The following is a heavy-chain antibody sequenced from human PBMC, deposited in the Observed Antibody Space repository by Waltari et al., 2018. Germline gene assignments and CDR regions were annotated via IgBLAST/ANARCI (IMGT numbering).Heavy chain of an antibody. CDR1: GYTFTSYA. CDR2: MNPNSGNT. D-gene: IGHD1-26*01. V-gene: IGHV1-8*01. J-gene: IGHJ6*03. CDR3: ARGSGSYSHYYYYMDV. Sequence: QVQLVQSGAEVQKPGSSVKVSCKASGYTFTSYAINWVRQATEQGLEWMGWMNPNSGNTGYAQKFQGRVTMTRNTSISTAYMELSSLRSEDTAVYYCARGSGSYSHYYYYMDVWGKGTTVTVSS.